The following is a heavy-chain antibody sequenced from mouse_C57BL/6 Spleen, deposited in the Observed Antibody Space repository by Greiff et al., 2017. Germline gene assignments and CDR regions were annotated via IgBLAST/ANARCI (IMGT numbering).Heavy chain of an antibody. CDR2: ISSGSSTI. D-gene: IGHD2-3*01. V-gene: IGHV5-17*01. Sequence: EVKLMESGGGLVKPGGSLKLSCAASGFTFSDYGMHWVRQAPEKGLEWVAYISSGSSTIYYAATVKGRFTISRDNSKNTLFLQMTSLRSEDTAMYYCARQGWLLDYWGQGTTLTVSS. CDR1: GFTFSDYG. CDR3: ARQGWLLDY. J-gene: IGHJ2*01.